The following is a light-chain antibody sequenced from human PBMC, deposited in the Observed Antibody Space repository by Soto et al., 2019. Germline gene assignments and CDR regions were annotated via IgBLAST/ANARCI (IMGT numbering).Light chain of an antibody. V-gene: IGKV3D-15*01. CDR1: QSVSTC. CDR3: QQYKSGTLT. J-gene: IGKJ4*01. CDR2: YIF. Sequence: EMVVPQCPATLCVLPADKATHFRRASQSVSTCXAWYQQKHGQAPRLGIYYIFTRATGVPTRRSGSGSGTEFTLTISSLQSEDFAVYYCQQYKSGTLTFGGGTKVDI.